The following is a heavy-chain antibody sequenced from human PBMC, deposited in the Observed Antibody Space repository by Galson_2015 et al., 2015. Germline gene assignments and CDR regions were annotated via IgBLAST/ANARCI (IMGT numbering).Heavy chain of an antibody. CDR1: GFTFSSYA. CDR2: ISGSGGST. Sequence: SLRLSCAASGFTFSSYAMSWVRQAPGKGLEWVSAISGSGGSTYYTDSVKGRFTISRDNSKNTLYLQMNSLRAEDTAVYYCATDYYDSSGYGYWYFDLCGRGTLVTVSS. V-gene: IGHV3-23*01. J-gene: IGHJ2*01. CDR3: ATDYYDSSGYGYWYFDL. D-gene: IGHD3-22*01.